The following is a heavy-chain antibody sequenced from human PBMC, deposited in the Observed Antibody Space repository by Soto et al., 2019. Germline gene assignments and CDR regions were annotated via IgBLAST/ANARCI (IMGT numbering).Heavy chain of an antibody. D-gene: IGHD3-22*01. V-gene: IGHV3-48*03. CDR3: ASINPTDYYDSSVGMDV. J-gene: IGHJ6*02. CDR2: ISSSGSTI. CDR1: GFTFSSYE. Sequence: LRLSCAASGFTFSSYEMNWVRQAPGKGLEWVSYISSSGSTIYYADSVKGRFTISRDNAKNSLYLQMNSLRAEDTAVYYCASINPTDYYDSSVGMDVWGQGTTVTVSS.